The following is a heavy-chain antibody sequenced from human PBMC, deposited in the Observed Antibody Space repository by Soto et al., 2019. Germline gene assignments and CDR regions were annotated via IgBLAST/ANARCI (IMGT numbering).Heavy chain of an antibody. CDR3: ARSIVVVPALDY. J-gene: IGHJ4*02. Sequence: QVQLVQSGAEEKKPGASVKVSCKASGYTFTSYAMHWVRQAPGQRLEWMGWINAGNGNTKYSQKFQGRVTITRDTPGGTAYMELGSLGSEDTPVYYCARSIVVVPALDYWGQGALVPVPS. V-gene: IGHV1-3*05. CDR2: INAGNGNT. CDR1: GYTFTSYA. D-gene: IGHD2-21*02.